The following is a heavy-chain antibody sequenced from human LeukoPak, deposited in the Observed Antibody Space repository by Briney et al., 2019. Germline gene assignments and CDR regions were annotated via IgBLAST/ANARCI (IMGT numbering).Heavy chain of an antibody. J-gene: IGHJ4*02. CDR1: GGSISSFY. V-gene: IGHV4-4*07. CDR2: IYTSGST. Sequence: SETLSLTCSVSGGSISSFYWSWIRQPAGKGLKWIGHIYTSGSTNDNPSLKSRVTMSVDTSKNQFSLKLSSVTAADTAVYYCARDAAAALGSFDYWGQGTLVTVSS. CDR3: ARDAAAALGSFDY. D-gene: IGHD6-13*01.